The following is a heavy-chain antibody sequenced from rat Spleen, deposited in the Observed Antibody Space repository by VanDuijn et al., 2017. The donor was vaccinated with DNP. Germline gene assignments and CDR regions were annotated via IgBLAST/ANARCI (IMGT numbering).Heavy chain of an antibody. CDR2: IWNTGGT. D-gene: IGHD1-10*01. V-gene: IGHV2-41*01. J-gene: IGHJ2*01. Sequence: QVQLKESGPGLVQPSQTLSLTCTVSGLSLTSNSVSWIRQPPGKGLEWMGVIWNTGGTRYNSALKSRLSISKDTSKSQVFLKMNSLQTEDTATYYCAREQLNGYYFDYWGQGDMVTVSS. CDR3: AREQLNGYYFDY. CDR1: GLSLTSNS.